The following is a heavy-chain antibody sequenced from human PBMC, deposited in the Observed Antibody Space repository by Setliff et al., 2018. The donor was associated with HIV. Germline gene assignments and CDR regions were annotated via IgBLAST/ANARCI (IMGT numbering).Heavy chain of an antibody. CDR1: GGSMTGYY. Sequence: SETLSLTCTVSGGSMTGYYWSWIRQPPGKGLEWIAYIHYSGFANYNPSLRSRVTISVDTSQNQFSLKVNSVTAADTAVYYCARGARLLAGYSDRWDYYYMAVWGKGTTVTVSS. CDR2: IHYSGFA. D-gene: IGHD6-13*01. V-gene: IGHV4-59*12. J-gene: IGHJ6*03. CDR3: ARGARLLAGYSDRWDYYYMAV.